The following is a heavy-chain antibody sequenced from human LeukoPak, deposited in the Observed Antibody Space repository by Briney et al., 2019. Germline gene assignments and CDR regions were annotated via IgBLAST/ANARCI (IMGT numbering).Heavy chain of an antibody. V-gene: IGHV1-46*01. CDR1: GYSFTSNY. Sequence: ASVKVSCKVSGYSFTSNYIHWVRQAPGQGLEWMGMIYPRDGSTSYAQRFQDRVTVTRDTSTSTIHMELSGLRSEDTAVYYCARDQEGFDYWGQGTLVTVSS. J-gene: IGHJ4*02. CDR2: IYPRDGST. CDR3: ARDQEGFDY.